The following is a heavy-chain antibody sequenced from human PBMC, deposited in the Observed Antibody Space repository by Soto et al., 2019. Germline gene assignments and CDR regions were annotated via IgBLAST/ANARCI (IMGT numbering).Heavy chain of an antibody. CDR1: GFTFSSYW. CDR3: AKNPRQYPDTEEGYVMDV. J-gene: IGHJ6*02. CDR2: ISSDGGST. V-gene: IGHV3-74*01. Sequence: GGSLRLSCAASGFTFSSYWMHWVRQAPGKGLVWVSAISSDGGSTRYADSVKGRFTISRDNSKNTLYLQMNSLRAEDTALYFCAKNPRQYPDTEEGYVMDVWGQGTTVTVYS. D-gene: IGHD5-18*01.